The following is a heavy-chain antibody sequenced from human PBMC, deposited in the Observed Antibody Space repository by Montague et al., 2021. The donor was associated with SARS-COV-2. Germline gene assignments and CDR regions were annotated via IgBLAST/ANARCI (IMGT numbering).Heavy chain of an antibody. CDR3: ARGQQLDFDY. CDR2: IYISGST. J-gene: IGHJ4*02. CDR1: GDSISSTYY. V-gene: IGHV4-4*07. Sequence: SETLSPTCTASGDSISSTYYWSWIRQPAGKGLEWIGRIYISGSTNYNPSLKSRVTMSIDTSRNQFSLKLNSLTAADTAVYYCARGQQLDFDYWGQGTLVTVSS. D-gene: IGHD6-13*01.